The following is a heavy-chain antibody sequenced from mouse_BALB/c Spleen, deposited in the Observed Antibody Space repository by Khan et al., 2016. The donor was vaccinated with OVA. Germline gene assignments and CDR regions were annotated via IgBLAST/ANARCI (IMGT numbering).Heavy chain of an antibody. D-gene: IGHD1-2*01. CDR1: GYSITSGYG. CDR3: ARTARIKY. V-gene: IGHV3-2*02. J-gene: IGHJ2*01. Sequence: EVQLQESGPGLVKPSQSLSLTCTVTGYSITSGYGRNWIRQFPGNKLEWMVYISYSGSTNYNPSLKSRISITRNTSKNQFFLQLNSVTTEDTATYYCARTARIKYWGQGTTLTVSS. CDR2: ISYSGST.